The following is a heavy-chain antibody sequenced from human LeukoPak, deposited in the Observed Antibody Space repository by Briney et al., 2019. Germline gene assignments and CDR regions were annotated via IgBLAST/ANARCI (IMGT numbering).Heavy chain of an antibody. CDR2: IYCSGST. J-gene: IGHJ4*02. CDR1: GGSISSGGYY. CDR3: ARGRNSSSWLFDY. D-gene: IGHD6-13*01. V-gene: IGHV4-31*03. Sequence: SETLSLTCTVSGGSISSGGYYWSWIRQRPGKGLEWIGYIYCSGSTYYNPSLKSRVTISVDTSKNQFSLKLSSVTAADTAVYYCARGRNSSSWLFDYWGQGTLVTVSS.